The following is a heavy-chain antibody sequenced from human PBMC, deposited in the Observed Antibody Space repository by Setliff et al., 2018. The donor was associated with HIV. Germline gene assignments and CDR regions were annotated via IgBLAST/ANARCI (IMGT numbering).Heavy chain of an antibody. CDR2: IRGKAYGETA. D-gene: IGHD6-19*01. V-gene: IGHV3-49*04. J-gene: IGHJ4*02. Sequence: PGGSLRLSCTASGFTFGDYAVSWVRQAPGKGLEWVGFIRGKAYGETADFAASLKGRFIISRDDSKSIAYLQMNSLKTEDTAVYYCARGVPAVTGYHFDYWGQGTLVTVSS. CDR1: GFTFGDYA. CDR3: ARGVPAVTGYHFDY.